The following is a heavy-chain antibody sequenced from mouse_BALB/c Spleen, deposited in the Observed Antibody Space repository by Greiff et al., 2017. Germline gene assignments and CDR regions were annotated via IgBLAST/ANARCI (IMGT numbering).Heavy chain of an antibody. CDR1: GFTFSSFG. V-gene: IGHV5-17*02. CDR2: ISSGSSTI. J-gene: IGHJ1*01. Sequence: EVQGVESGGGLVQPGGSRKLSCAASGFTFSSFGMHWVRQAPEKGLEWVAYISSGSSTIHYAATVKGRFTISRDYPKNTLFLQMTSLRSEDTAMYYCARSEGRPWYFDVWGAGTTVTVSS. D-gene: IGHD2-14*01. CDR3: ARSEGRPWYFDV.